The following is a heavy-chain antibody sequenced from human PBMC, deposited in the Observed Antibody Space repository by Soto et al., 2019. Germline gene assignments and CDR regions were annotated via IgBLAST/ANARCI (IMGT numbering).Heavy chain of an antibody. J-gene: IGHJ4*02. Sequence: ASVKVSCKASGYTFTSYGISWVRQAAGQGGEGMGWISAYNGKTNSPQKLQGRVTMTTDTSTSTAYLELRSLRSDDTAVYYCARVAAYCSSTSRYFSPYSDYWGQGTLVTVSS. V-gene: IGHV1-18*01. CDR3: ARVAAYCSSTSRYFSPYSDY. CDR2: ISAYNGKT. D-gene: IGHD2-2*01. CDR1: GYTFTSYG.